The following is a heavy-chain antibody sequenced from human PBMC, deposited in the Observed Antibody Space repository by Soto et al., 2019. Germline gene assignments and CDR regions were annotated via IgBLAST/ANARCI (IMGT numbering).Heavy chain of an antibody. D-gene: IGHD3-22*01. V-gene: IGHV3-21*01. CDR3: ARVPLDSSGYYDY. CDR2: ISSSSSYI. J-gene: IGHJ4*02. CDR1: GFTFSSYS. Sequence: GGSLRLSCAASGFTFSSYSMNWVRQAPGKGLEWVSSISSSSSYIYYADSVKGRFTISRDNAKNSLYLQMNSLRAEDTAVYYCARVPLDSSGYYDYWGQGTLVTVSS.